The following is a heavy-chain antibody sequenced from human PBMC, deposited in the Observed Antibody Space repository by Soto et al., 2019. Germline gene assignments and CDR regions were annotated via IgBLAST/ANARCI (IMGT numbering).Heavy chain of an antibody. V-gene: IGHV4-59*01. CDR2: IYYSGST. CDR3: ARVLFGRGNWFDP. CDR1: GGSISSYY. Sequence: QVQLQESGPGLVKPSETLSLTCTVSGGSISSYYWSGIRQPPGKGLEWIGYIYYSGSTNYNPSLKSRVTISVDTSKNQFSLKLSSVTAADTAVYYCARVLFGRGNWFDPWGQGTLVTVSS. D-gene: IGHD3-3*01. J-gene: IGHJ5*02.